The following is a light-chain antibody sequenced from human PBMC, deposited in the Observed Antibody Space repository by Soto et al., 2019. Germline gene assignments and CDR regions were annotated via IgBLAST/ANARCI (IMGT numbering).Light chain of an antibody. V-gene: IGKV3-15*01. CDR3: QQCHNWPRT. CDR1: ESINRN. CDR2: AAS. J-gene: IGKJ1*01. Sequence: EIVMAQSPGTLSVSTGDRVTLSCRASESINRNLVWYQKRPGQPPRLVIYAASSRATGIPARFSGSGSGTDFTLTISSLQSEDLAVYYGQQCHNWPRTFGQGTKVDIK.